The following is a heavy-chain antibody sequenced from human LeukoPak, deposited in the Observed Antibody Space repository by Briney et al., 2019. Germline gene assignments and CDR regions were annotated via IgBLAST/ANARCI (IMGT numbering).Heavy chain of an antibody. CDR2: IYYSGST. J-gene: IGHJ6*03. CDR3: ASVNLGLGYYMDV. V-gene: IGHV4-39*07. Sequence: SETLSLTCTVSGGSISSSSYYWGWIRQPPGKGLEWIGSIYYSGSTYYNPSLKSRVTISVDTSKNQFSLKLSSVTAADTAVYYCASVNLGLGYYMDVWGKGTTVTVSS. CDR1: GGSISSSSYY. D-gene: IGHD3-16*01.